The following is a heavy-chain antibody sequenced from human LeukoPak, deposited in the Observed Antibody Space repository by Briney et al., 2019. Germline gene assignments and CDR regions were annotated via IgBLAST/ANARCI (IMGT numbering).Heavy chain of an antibody. CDR3: AKGGRGNGEVY. V-gene: IGHV3-7*01. CDR1: GFTFSSYW. CDR2: IKQDGSEK. D-gene: IGHD2-8*01. Sequence: AGGSLRPSCEASGFTFSSYWLNWVRKAPGRGLRWVANIKQDGSEKNYVDSVKGRFTISRDNAKSSLFLQMNDLRAEDTAVYYCAKGGRGNGEVYWGQGTLVTVSS. J-gene: IGHJ4*02.